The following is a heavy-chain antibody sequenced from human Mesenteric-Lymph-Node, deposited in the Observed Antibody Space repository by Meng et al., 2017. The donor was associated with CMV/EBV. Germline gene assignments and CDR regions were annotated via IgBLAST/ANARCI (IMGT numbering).Heavy chain of an antibody. V-gene: IGHV4-39*07. CDR1: GGSIINSDYF. CDR3: ATAPIYQLPDY. CDR2: VYYNGSP. J-gene: IGHJ4*02. D-gene: IGHD2-2*01. Sequence: SETLSLTCSVSGGSIINSDYFWGWARQPPGKGLEWIGRVYYNGSPQYGPSLNSRVTISVDTSQNQFSLKLNSVTAADTAVYYCATAPIYQLPDYWGQGTLVTVSS.